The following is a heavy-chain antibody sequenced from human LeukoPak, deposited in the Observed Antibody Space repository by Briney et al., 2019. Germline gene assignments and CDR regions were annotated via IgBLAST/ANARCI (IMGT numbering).Heavy chain of an antibody. D-gene: IGHD2-15*01. CDR2: ISAYNGNT. J-gene: IGHJ4*02. CDR3: ARARGDIVPDSFDY. Sequence: ASVKVSCKASGYTFTSYGISWVRQAPGQGLEWMGWISAYNGNTNYAQKLQGRVTMTTDTSTSTAYMELRSLRSDDTAVYYCARARGDIVPDSFDYWGQGTLVTVSS. CDR1: GYTFTSYG. V-gene: IGHV1-18*01.